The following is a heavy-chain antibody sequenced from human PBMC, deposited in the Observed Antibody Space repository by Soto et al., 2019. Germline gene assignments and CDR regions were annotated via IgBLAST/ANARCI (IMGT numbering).Heavy chain of an antibody. CDR2: IYHSGST. V-gene: IGHV4-30-2*01. J-gene: IGHJ6*02. Sequence: PSETLSLTCAVSGGSISSGGYSWSWIRQPPGKGLERIGYIYHSGSTYYNSSLKSRVTISVDRSKNQFSLKLSSVTAADTAVYYCARGEVYYYYGMDVWGQGTTVTVSS. CDR3: ARGEVYYYYGMDV. CDR1: GGSISSGGYS.